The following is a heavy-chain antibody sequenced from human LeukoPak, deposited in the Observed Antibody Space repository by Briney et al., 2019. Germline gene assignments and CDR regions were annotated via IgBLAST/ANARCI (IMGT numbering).Heavy chain of an antibody. D-gene: IGHD3-9*01. Sequence: ASVKVSCKASGYTFTSYGISWVRQAPGQGLEWMGWISADNGNTDYAQNLQGRVTMTTDISTTTAYMGLRSPRSDDTAVYYCARDRSQGYFDWLLSNTNAFDIWGQGTMVTVSS. CDR2: ISADNGNT. CDR1: GYTFTSYG. CDR3: ARDRSQGYFDWLLSNTNAFDI. V-gene: IGHV1-18*01. J-gene: IGHJ3*02.